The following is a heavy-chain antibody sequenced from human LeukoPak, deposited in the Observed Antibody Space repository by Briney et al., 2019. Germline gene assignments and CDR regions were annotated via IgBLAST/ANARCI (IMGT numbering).Heavy chain of an antibody. D-gene: IGHD2-15*01. CDR3: ASSTRGVVVAAPYFDY. CDR2: IYPGDSDT. J-gene: IGHJ4*02. Sequence: GESLKISCKGSGYSFTSYWIGWVRQMPGKGLEWVGIIYPGDSDTRYSPSFQGQVTISADKSISTAYLQWSSLKASDTAMYYCASSTRGVVVAAPYFDYWGQGTLVTVSS. CDR1: GYSFTSYW. V-gene: IGHV5-51*01.